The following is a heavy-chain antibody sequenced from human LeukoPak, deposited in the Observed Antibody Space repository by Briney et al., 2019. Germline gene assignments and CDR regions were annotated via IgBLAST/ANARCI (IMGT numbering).Heavy chain of an antibody. CDR1: GGSISSYY. Sequence: PSETLSLTCTVSGGSISSYYWSWIRQPPGKGLEWIGYIYYSGSTNYNPSLKSRVTISVDTSKNQFSLKLSSVTAADTAVYYCARAMRSASIVGATTYYFDYWGQGTLVTVSS. CDR2: IYYSGST. D-gene: IGHD1-26*01. CDR3: ARAMRSASIVGATTYYFDY. J-gene: IGHJ4*02. V-gene: IGHV4-59*01.